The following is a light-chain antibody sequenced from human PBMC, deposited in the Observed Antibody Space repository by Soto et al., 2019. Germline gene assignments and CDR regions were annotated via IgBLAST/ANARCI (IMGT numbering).Light chain of an antibody. V-gene: IGLV2-8*01. CDR3: SSYAGSSNV. Sequence: QSALTQPPSASGSHGQSVAISCTGTSSDVGGYNYVSWYQQHPGKAPKLMIYEVNKRPSGVPDRFSGSKSGNTASLTVSGLQAEDEADYYSSSYAGSSNVFGTGTKVTVL. J-gene: IGLJ1*01. CDR1: SSDVGGYNY. CDR2: EVN.